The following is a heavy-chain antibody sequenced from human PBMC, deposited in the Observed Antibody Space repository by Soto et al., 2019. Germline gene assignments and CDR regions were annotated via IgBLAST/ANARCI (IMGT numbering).Heavy chain of an antibody. V-gene: IGHV3-48*02. J-gene: IGHJ4*02. CDR3: ARGYCSGSTSFIGGRYFDY. CDR2: ISSSSYTI. Sequence: EVQLVESGGGLVQPGGSLRLSCAASGFTFSSYSMNWVRQAPGKGLDWVSYISSSSYTIYYADSVKGRFTISRDNAKNSLYLQMNSLRDEDTAVYYCARGYCSGSTSFIGGRYFDYWGQGTLVTVSS. D-gene: IGHD2-15*01. CDR1: GFTFSSYS.